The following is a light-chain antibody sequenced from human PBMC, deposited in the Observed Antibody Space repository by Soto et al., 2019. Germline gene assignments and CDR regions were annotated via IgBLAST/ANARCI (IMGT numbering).Light chain of an antibody. Sequence: DIQMTQSPSALSASVGDRVTITCRASQSIGSWLAWYQQKPEKAPNLLIYKASSLESGVPFRFSGSESGTQFTLTISSLQPDDFATYYCQQYNTYPWTFGQGTKVEIK. CDR3: QQYNTYPWT. CDR2: KAS. CDR1: QSIGSW. V-gene: IGKV1-5*03. J-gene: IGKJ1*01.